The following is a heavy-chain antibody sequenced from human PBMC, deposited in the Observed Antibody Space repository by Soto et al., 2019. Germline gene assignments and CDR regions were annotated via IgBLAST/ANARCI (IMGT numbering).Heavy chain of an antibody. Sequence: PSETLSLTCTVSGGSISSSSYYWGWIRQPPGKGLEWIGSIYYSGSTYYNPSLKSRVTISVDTSKNQFSLKLSSVTAADTAVYYCATPSQNDYCDRYYFDYWGQGTQGTVSS. V-gene: IGHV4-39*01. CDR1: GGSISSSSYY. CDR3: ATPSQNDYCDRYYFDY. D-gene: IGHD4-17*01. J-gene: IGHJ4*02. CDR2: IYYSGST.